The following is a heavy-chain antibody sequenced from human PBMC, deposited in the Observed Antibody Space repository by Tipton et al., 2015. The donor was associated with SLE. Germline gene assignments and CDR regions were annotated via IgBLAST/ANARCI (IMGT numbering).Heavy chain of an antibody. Sequence: TLSLTCAVSGDSVSNEFYSWGWVRQPAGKGLEWIGRIHVTGTSTYNPSLKSRVTLSLDTSMNQFSLNLSSVTVADTAVYYCARLNMATDFWGQGTLVTVSS. J-gene: IGHJ4*02. V-gene: IGHV4-61*02. CDR3: ARLNMATDF. CDR1: GDSVSNEFYS. D-gene: IGHD5-12*01. CDR2: IHVTGTS.